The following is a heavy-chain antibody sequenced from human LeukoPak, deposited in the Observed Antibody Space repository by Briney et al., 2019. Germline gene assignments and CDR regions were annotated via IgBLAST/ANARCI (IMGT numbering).Heavy chain of an antibody. J-gene: IGHJ4*02. V-gene: IGHV4-31*03. CDR3: ARATTDYDSSGYYPDYFDY. CDR1: GGSISSGGYY. D-gene: IGHD3-22*01. Sequence: SETLSVTCTVSGGSISSGGYYWSWIRQHPGKGLEWIGYLYYSGSTYYKTSLKSRVTISVETSKNQCSLKLSSVTAADTAVYDCARATTDYDSSGYYPDYFDYWGQGTLVTVSS. CDR2: LYYSGST.